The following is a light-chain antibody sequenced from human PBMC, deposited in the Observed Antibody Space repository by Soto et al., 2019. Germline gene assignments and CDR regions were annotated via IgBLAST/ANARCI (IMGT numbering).Light chain of an antibody. CDR3: QQYHTSPWT. Sequence: SVLTQSPCALSLSTGARATLSCRASQSVSTSSLAWYQQKGGQAPRLLIHGASTRATGIPARFSGSGSGTEFTLTISSLQSEDFAVYCCQQYHTSPWTFGQGTKVDI. CDR2: GAS. V-gene: IGKV3-15*01. J-gene: IGKJ1*01. CDR1: QSVSTSS.